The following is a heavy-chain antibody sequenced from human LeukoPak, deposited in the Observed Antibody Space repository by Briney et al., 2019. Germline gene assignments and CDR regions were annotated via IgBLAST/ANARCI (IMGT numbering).Heavy chain of an antibody. Sequence: SETLSLTCNVSGGSISTTTNSWGWAWIRQPPGKGLEWIGEINHSGSTNYNPSLKSRVTISVDTSKNQFSLKLSSVTAADTAVYYCARGPSRDGYNPMPFDYWGQGTLVTVSS. D-gene: IGHD5-24*01. CDR1: GGSISTTTNS. CDR2: INHSGST. J-gene: IGHJ4*02. V-gene: IGHV4-39*07. CDR3: ARGPSRDGYNPMPFDY.